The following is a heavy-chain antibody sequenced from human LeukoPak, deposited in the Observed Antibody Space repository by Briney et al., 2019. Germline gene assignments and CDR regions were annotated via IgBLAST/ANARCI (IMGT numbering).Heavy chain of an antibody. CDR1: GGSISSSSYY. D-gene: IGHD3-3*01. V-gene: IGHV4-39*01. CDR2: IFYTGST. CDR3: ARRQLHYDFWSGDDWYFDL. Sequence: PSETLSLTCTVSGGSISSSSYYWGWIRQSPGKGLEWIGSIFYTGSTYYSPSLKSRVTMPKGTSRNQLSLDLSSVTAADTAVYYCARRQLHYDFWSGDDWYFDLWGRGTLVTVSS. J-gene: IGHJ2*01.